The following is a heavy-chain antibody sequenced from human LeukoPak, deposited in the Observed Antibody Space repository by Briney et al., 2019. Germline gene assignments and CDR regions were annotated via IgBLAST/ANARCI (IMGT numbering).Heavy chain of an antibody. CDR1: GFTFSDYY. Sequence: GGSLRLSCAASGFTFSDYYMSWIRQAPGKGLEWVSYISDSGSTIYYADSVKGGFTISRDNAKNSVYLQMSSLRAEDTAVYYCARDRLGDYDSSGYYDNWGQGTRVTVSS. J-gene: IGHJ4*02. D-gene: IGHD3-22*01. CDR2: ISDSGSTI. V-gene: IGHV3-11*01. CDR3: ARDRLGDYDSSGYYDN.